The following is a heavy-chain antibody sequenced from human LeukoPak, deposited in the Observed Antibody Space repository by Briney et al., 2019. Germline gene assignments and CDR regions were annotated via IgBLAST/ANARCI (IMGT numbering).Heavy chain of an antibody. V-gene: IGHV3-23*01. J-gene: IGHJ4*02. CDR3: AKARLSTGWAYNDY. D-gene: IGHD6-19*01. CDR1: GFTFVNYA. CDR2: VVGAGTTT. Sequence: GGSLRLSCAASGFTFVNYAMSWVRQAPGKGLEWISAVVGAGTTTFYADSVKGRFTISRDNSKNTVYLQINSLGAGDTAVYYCAKARLSTGWAYNDYWGQGTLVTVSS.